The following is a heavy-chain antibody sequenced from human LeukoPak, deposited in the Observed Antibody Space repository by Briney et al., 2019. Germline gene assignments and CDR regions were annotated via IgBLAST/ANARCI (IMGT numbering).Heavy chain of an antibody. CDR1: GFTFSSYG. J-gene: IGHJ4*02. Sequence: GGSLRLSCAASGFTFSSYGMHWVRQAPGKGLEGVAFIRYDGSNKYYADSVKGRFTISRDNSKNTLYLQMNSLRAEDTAVYYCATPFNGDYVNNYWGQGTLVTVSS. D-gene: IGHD4-17*01. CDR3: ATPFNGDYVNNY. CDR2: IRYDGSNK. V-gene: IGHV3-30*02.